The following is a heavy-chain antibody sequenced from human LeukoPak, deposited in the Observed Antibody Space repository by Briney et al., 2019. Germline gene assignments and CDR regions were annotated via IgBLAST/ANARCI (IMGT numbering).Heavy chain of an antibody. CDR3: ARDIISVTTNYYYYMDV. CDR1: GYTLTELS. V-gene: IGHV1-24*01. D-gene: IGHD4-17*01. J-gene: IGHJ6*03. CDR2: LDPEDGET. Sequence: GASVKVSCKVSGYTLTELSMHWVRQAPGKGLEWMGGLDPEDGETIYAQKFQGRVTMTEDTSTDTAYMELSSLRSDDTAVYYCARDIISVTTNYYYYMDVWGKGTTVTVSS.